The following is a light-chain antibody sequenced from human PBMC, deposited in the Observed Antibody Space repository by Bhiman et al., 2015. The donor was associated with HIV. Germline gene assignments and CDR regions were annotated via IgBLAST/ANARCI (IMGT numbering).Light chain of an antibody. J-gene: IGLJ1*01. V-gene: IGLV2-8*01. CDR2: EVS. CDR1: SSDIGGYNF. CDR3: SSYAVRKGYV. Sequence: QSALSQPASVSGSPGQSITMSCTGTSSDIGGYNFVAWYQHHPGKAPKLLIYEVSKRPSGVPDRFSGSKSGNTASLTVSGLQAEDEADYYCSSYAVRKGYVFATGTKVTVL.